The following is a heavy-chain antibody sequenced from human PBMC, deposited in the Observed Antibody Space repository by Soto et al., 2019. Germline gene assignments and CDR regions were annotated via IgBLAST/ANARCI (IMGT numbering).Heavy chain of an antibody. J-gene: IGHJ4*02. Sequence: GGSLRLSCAASGFPFSTYWMHWVRQAPGKGLVWVSRINSDGRNTTYADFVRGRFTISRDNAKNTLFLQMNSLRAEDTAVYYCASQGLTGEQTGDYWGQGTLVTVYS. V-gene: IGHV3-74*01. CDR1: GFPFSTYW. CDR3: ASQGLTGEQTGDY. D-gene: IGHD7-27*01. CDR2: INSDGRNT.